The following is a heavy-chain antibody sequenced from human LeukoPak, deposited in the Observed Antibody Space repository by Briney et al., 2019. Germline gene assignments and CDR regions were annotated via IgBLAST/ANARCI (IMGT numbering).Heavy chain of an antibody. Sequence: AGGSLRLSCEASGFTLSNYAMTWVRQAPGKGLEWVSSIRGSGASSFYADSVKGRFAMSRDNSKSTLYLQMNSLRVGDTAVYYCGRDPNGDYVGAFGFGGQGTLVTVSS. CDR3: GRDPNGDYVGAFGF. CDR1: GFTLSNYA. V-gene: IGHV3-23*01. CDR2: IRGSGASS. D-gene: IGHD4-17*01. J-gene: IGHJ3*01.